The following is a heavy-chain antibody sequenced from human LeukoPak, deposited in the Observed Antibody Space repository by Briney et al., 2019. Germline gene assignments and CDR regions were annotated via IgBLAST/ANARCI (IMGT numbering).Heavy chain of an antibody. Sequence: ASVKVSCKASGYTFTGYYMHWVRQAPGQGLEWMGWINPNSGGTNYAQEFQGRVTMTRDTSISTAYMELSRLRSDDTAVYYCARHSSSWSLYYYYYYMDVWGKGTTVTVSS. CDR2: INPNSGGT. V-gene: IGHV1-2*02. J-gene: IGHJ6*03. CDR1: GYTFTGYY. D-gene: IGHD6-13*01. CDR3: ARHSSSWSLYYYYYYMDV.